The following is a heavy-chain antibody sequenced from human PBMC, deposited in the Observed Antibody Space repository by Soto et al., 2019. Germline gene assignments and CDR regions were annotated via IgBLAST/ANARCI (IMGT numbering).Heavy chain of an antibody. CDR1: GYTFTGYY. CDR2: INPNSGGT. CDR3: ARTIAVAGDYYYYGMDV. J-gene: IGHJ6*02. Sequence: GASVKVSCKASGYTFTGYYMHWVRQAPGQGLEWMGWINPNSGGTNYAQKFQGRVTMTRDTSISTAYMELSRLRSDDTAVYYCARTIAVAGDYYYYGMDVWGQGTTVTVSS. D-gene: IGHD6-19*01. V-gene: IGHV1-2*02.